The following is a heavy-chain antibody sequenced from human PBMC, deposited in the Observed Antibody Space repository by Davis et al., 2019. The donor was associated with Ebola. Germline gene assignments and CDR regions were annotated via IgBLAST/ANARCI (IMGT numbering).Heavy chain of an antibody. J-gene: IGHJ6*02. CDR1: GFTFSSYD. D-gene: IGHD4-17*01. V-gene: IGHV3-13*01. CDR2: IGTAGDT. CDR3: AKGSYGDLQNYYYGMDV. Sequence: PGGSLRLSCAASGFTFSSYDMHWVRQATGKGLEWVSAIGTAGDTYYPGSVKGRFTISRDNSKNTLYLQMNSLRAEDTAVYYCAKGSYGDLQNYYYGMDVWGQGTTVTVSS.